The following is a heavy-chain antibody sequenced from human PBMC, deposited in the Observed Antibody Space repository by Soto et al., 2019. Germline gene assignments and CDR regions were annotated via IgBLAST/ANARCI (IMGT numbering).Heavy chain of an antibody. J-gene: IGHJ4*02. D-gene: IGHD1-26*01. CDR1: DYTFTSYG. CDR3: ARDRRVIVGATTTDY. CDR2: ISPYNGNT. Sequence: QVQLVQSGAEVKKPGASVKVSCQASDYTFTSYGISWVRHAPGQGLEWMGWISPYNGNTRYAQKLQGRLTMTTDTSTSTAYMELRSLRSDDTAVYYCARDRRVIVGATTTDYWGQGTLVTVSS. V-gene: IGHV1-18*01.